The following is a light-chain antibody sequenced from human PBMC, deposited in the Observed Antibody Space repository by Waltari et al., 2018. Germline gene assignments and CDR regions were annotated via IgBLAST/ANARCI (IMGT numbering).Light chain of an antibody. CDR1: SSDVGNYNL. CDR3: CSYAGLGIYV. CDR2: EVT. J-gene: IGLJ1*01. Sequence: QSGLTQPASVSGSPGQSITIPCTGTSSDVGNYNLVSWYQQYPGKAPKLMVYEVTRRSSGVSDRFSGSKSGNTASLTIYGLQSEDEADYYCCSYAGLGIYVFGTGTKVTVL. V-gene: IGLV2-23*02.